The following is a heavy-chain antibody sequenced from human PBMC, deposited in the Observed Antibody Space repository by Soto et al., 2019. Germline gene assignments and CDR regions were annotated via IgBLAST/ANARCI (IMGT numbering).Heavy chain of an antibody. CDR1: GFSLYTCGVG. D-gene: IGHD1-1*01. CDR3: AHYTTDNEFDV. CDR2: LYWDDTR. Sequence: QITLKESSPTLVKPTQTLTLTCGFSGFSLYTCGVGVGWIRQTPGKALAWLALLYWDDTRRYNPSLKNTLPNPKDTSEDQVVLTVTDMGPVDTGTDFCAHYTTDNEFDVWGKGATVTVSS. J-gene: IGHJ6*04. V-gene: IGHV2-5*02.